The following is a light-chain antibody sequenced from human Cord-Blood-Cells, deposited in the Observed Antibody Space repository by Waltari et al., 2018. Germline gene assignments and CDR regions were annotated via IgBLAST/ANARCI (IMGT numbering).Light chain of an antibody. V-gene: IGLV2-14*01. CDR3: SSYTSSSTYV. Sequence: QSALTQPASVSGSPGQSLTLSCPGTSSDVGGYNYVSWYQQHPGKAPRPMIYDVSKRPSGVSNRFSGSKSGNTASLTISGLQAEDEADYYCSSYTSSSTYVFGTGTKVTVL. J-gene: IGLJ1*01. CDR2: DVS. CDR1: SSDVGGYNY.